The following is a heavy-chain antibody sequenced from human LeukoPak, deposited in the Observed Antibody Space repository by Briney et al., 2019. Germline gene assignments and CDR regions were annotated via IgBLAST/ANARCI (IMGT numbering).Heavy chain of an antibody. Sequence: GGSLRLSCAASGFTFSTHDVNWVRQAPGKGLEWVSFINSRSSTTYYADSVKGRFTISRDNAKNSLYLQMNSLRAEDTAVYYCTSHTGTGDAFRPFHIWGQGTMVTVSS. D-gene: IGHD2-21*02. CDR2: INSRSSTT. CDR1: GFTFSTHD. CDR3: TSHTGTGDAFRPFHI. J-gene: IGHJ3*02. V-gene: IGHV3-48*04.